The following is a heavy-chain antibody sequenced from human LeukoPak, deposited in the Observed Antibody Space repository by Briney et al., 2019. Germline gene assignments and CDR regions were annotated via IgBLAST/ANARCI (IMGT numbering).Heavy chain of an antibody. CDR1: GGSFSGYY. Sequence: SETLSLTCAVYGGSFSGYYWSWIRQPPGKGLEWIGEINHSGSTNNNPSLKSRVTISVDTSKNQFSLKLSSVTAADTAVYYCARASNYYGSGSCDYWGQGTLVTVSS. CDR3: ARASNYYGSGSCDY. CDR2: INHSGST. V-gene: IGHV4-34*01. D-gene: IGHD3-10*01. J-gene: IGHJ4*02.